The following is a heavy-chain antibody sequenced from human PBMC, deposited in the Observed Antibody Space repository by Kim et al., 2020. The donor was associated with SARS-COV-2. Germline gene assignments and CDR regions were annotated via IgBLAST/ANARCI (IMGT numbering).Heavy chain of an antibody. V-gene: IGHV1-18*04. CDR2: ISAYNGNT. CDR1: GYTFTSYG. D-gene: IGHD3-9*01. Sequence: ASVKVSCKASGYTFTSYGISWVRQAPGQGLEWMGWISAYNGNTNYAQKLQGRVTMTTDTSTSTAYMELRSLRSDDTAVYYCARDQITGYDILTGYEPYYYYGMEVWGQGTTVTVSS. CDR3: ARDQITGYDILTGYEPYYYYGMEV. J-gene: IGHJ6*02.